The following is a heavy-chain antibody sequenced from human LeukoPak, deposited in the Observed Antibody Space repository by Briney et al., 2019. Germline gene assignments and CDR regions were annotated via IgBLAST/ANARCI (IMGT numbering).Heavy chain of an antibody. CDR2: IKQDGSEK. CDR1: GFTFSSYW. CDR3: ASPAYYYDSSGYPL. Sequence: GGSLRLSCAASGFTFSSYWMSWVRQAPGKGLGWVANIKQDGSEKYYVDSVKGRFTISRDNAKNSLYLQMNSLRAEDTAVYYCASPAYYYDSSGYPLWGQGTLVTVSS. V-gene: IGHV3-7*01. J-gene: IGHJ4*02. D-gene: IGHD3-22*01.